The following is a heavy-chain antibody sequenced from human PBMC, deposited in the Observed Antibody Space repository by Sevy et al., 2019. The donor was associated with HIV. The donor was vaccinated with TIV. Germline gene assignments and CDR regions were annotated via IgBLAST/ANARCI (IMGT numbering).Heavy chain of an antibody. CDR1: GFTFSSYA. V-gene: IGHV3-23*01. J-gene: IGHJ4*02. CDR2: ISSGGGST. CDR3: AKRRAIAGAGFDY. D-gene: IGHD6-13*01. Sequence: GVSLRLSCEASGFTFSSYAMGWVRQAPGKGLVWVSSISSGGGSTYYADSVKGRFTISRDNSKNTIYLQMNSLRGDDTALFYCAKRRAIAGAGFDYWGRGTLVTVSS.